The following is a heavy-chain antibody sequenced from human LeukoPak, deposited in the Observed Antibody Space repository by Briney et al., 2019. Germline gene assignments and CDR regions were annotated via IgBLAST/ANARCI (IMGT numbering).Heavy chain of an antibody. CDR3: ARGPRWLQDYFNY. CDR1: GGSISSSTFY. J-gene: IGHJ4*02. V-gene: IGHV4-39*07. CDR2: IYYSGSA. Sequence: SETLSLTCTVSGGSISSSTFYWGWIRQPPGKGLEWIGSIYYSGSAYYNPSLKSRVSISVDTSKNQFSLKLTSVTAADTAVYYCARGPRWLQDYFNYWGQGTLVTVSS. D-gene: IGHD5-24*01.